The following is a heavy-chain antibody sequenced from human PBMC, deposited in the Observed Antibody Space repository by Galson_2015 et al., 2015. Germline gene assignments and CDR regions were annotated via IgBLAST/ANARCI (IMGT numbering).Heavy chain of an antibody. CDR2: INAGNGDR. J-gene: IGHJ4*02. V-gene: IGHV1-3*01. D-gene: IGHD6-19*01. CDR1: GYTFTNYS. Sequence: SVKVSCKASGYTFTNYSIHWVRQAPGQRLEWMGWINAGNGDRKYSQTFQDKVTITRDTSANTAYMELSSLRSEDTAIYYCARIVPISPIAVSGCYFDYWGQGTLVTVSS. CDR3: ARIVPISPIAVSGCYFDY.